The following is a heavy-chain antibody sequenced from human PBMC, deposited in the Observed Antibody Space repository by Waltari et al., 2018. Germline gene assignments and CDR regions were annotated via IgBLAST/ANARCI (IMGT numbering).Heavy chain of an antibody. CDR3: ARLPPAAESLWFGELLNY. CDR1: GGSISSSSYY. Sequence: QLQLQESGPGLVKPSETLSLTCTVSGGSISSSSYYWGWIRQPPGKGLEWIGSIYYSGTTYYTPSLKSRVPISVDTSKNQSSLKLSSVTAADTAVYYCARLPPAAESLWFGELLNYWGQGTLVTVSS. CDR2: IYYSGTT. J-gene: IGHJ4*02. V-gene: IGHV4-39*01. D-gene: IGHD3-10*01.